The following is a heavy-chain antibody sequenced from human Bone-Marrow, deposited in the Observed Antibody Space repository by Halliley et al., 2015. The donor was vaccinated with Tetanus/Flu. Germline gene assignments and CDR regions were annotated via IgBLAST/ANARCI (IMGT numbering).Heavy chain of an antibody. J-gene: IGHJ4*02. CDR2: TSYDEGSK. Sequence: SLRLSCAASGFTFSSYGMHWVRQAPGKGLEWVAVTSYDEGSKYYADSVKGRFTISRDNFKNTLFLQMDSLRAEDTAVYYCAKDSEIGGLDCSGDCLTYYFDHWGQGNLVTVSS. D-gene: IGHD2-21*02. CDR1: GFTFSSYG. V-gene: IGHV3-30*18. CDR3: AKDSEIGGLDCSGDCLTYYFDH.